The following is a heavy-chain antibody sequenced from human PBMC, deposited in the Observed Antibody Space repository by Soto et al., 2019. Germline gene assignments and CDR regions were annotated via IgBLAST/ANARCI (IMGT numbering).Heavy chain of an antibody. Sequence: SETLSLTCTVSGGSISSYYWSWIRQPPGKGLEWIGYIYYSGSTNYNPSLKSRVTISVDTSKNQFSLKLSSVTAADTAVYYCARVQYDHVWRSYRLSAFDIWGQVTMFAVSS. CDR2: IYYSGST. CDR1: GGSISSYY. J-gene: IGHJ3*02. D-gene: IGHD3-16*02. V-gene: IGHV4-59*01. CDR3: ARVQYDHVWRSYRLSAFDI.